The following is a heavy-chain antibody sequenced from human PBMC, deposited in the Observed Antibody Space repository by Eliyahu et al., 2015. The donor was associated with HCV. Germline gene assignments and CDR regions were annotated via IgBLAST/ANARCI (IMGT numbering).Heavy chain of an antibody. CDR2: IYYSGST. D-gene: IGHD5-18*01. V-gene: IGHV4-39*07. CDR1: GGSXSRSSYY. Sequence: QLQLQESGPGLVKPSETLSLTCTVSGGSXSRSSYYWGWIRQPPGKGLEWIGSIYYSGSTYYNPSLKSRVTISVDTSKNQFSLKLSSVTAADTAVYYCARDYADVDTAMATFDYWGQGTLVTVSS. CDR3: ARDYADVDTAMATFDY. J-gene: IGHJ4*02.